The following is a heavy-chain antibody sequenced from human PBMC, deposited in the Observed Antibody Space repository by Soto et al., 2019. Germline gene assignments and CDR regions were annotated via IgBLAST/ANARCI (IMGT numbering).Heavy chain of an antibody. V-gene: IGHV1-3*05. CDR3: ARGGEPIDY. D-gene: IGHD2-21*01. CDR1: GYTFTSYA. CDR2: INAGNGHT. Sequence: QVQLVQSGAEEKKPGASVKVSCKASGYTFTSYAMHWVRQAPGQRLEWMGWINAGNGHTKYSQKIQGRVTITRDTSASTAYMELSSLRSEDTAVYYCARGGEPIDYWGQGTLVTVSS. J-gene: IGHJ4*02.